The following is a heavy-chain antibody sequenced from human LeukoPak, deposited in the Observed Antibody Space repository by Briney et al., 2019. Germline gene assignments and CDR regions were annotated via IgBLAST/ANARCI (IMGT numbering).Heavy chain of an antibody. D-gene: IGHD3-10*01. J-gene: IGHJ4*02. CDR1: GYTFTDYF. V-gene: IGHV1-2*06. Sequence: SVKVSYKASGYTFTDYFLHWVRQAPGQGVEWMGRINPNSCGPHYAQKFQGRVTIIRDASLRPVFMELGRLRSDDTAVYYGARWLWCGELGGPNWGQGTLVTVSS. CDR2: INPNSCGP. CDR3: ARWLWCGELGGPN.